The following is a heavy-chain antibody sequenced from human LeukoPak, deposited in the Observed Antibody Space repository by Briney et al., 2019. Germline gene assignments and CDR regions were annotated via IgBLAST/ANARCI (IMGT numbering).Heavy chain of an antibody. V-gene: IGHV3-21*01. Sequence: GGSLRLSCLASGFSFNSYTVNWVREAPGKGLEWVSTISPVSSYTWYAESVKGRFTISRDNPKNSLYLQMDSLRAEDTAVYYCVRDVSRRIGMDVWGQGTTVTVSS. D-gene: IGHD2/OR15-2a*01. CDR3: VRDVSRRIGMDV. J-gene: IGHJ6*02. CDR2: ISPVSSYT. CDR1: GFSFNSYT.